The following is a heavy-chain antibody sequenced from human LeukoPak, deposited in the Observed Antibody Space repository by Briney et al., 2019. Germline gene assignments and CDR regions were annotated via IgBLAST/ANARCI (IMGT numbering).Heavy chain of an antibody. CDR3: ARGKGIRSWFDP. CDR2: IYYSGST. J-gene: IGHJ5*02. Sequence: SQTLSLTCAVSGGSISSGGYSWSWIRQPPGKGLEWIGYIYYSGSTYYNPSLKSRVTISVDTSKNQFSLKLSSVTAADTAVYYCARGKGIRSWFDPLGPGNPGHRLL. D-gene: IGHD1-14*01. V-gene: IGHV4-30-4*07. CDR1: GGSISSGGYS.